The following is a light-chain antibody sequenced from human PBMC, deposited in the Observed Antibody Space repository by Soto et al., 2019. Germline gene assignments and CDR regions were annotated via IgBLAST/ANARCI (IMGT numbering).Light chain of an antibody. J-gene: IGKJ3*01. Sequence: SASVGDRVTITCRASQGISSYLAWYQQKAGKAPKLLIYAASTLQSGVPSRFSGSGSGTDFTLTISSLQPEDFATYYCQHLDTYPPFGPGTKVDIK. CDR3: QHLDTYPP. V-gene: IGKV1-9*01. CDR2: AAS. CDR1: QGISSY.